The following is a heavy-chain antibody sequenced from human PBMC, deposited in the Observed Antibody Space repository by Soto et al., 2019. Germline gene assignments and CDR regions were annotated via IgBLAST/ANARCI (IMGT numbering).Heavy chain of an antibody. V-gene: IGHV3-13*01. CDR2: IGTAGDT. Sequence: GGSLRLSCAASGFTFSSYDMHWVRQATGKGLEWVSAIGTAGDTYYPGSVKGRFTISRENAENSLYLQMNSLRAEDTAVYYCARSYDSSGYNYWGQGTLVTVSS. CDR3: ARSYDSSGYNY. J-gene: IGHJ4*02. CDR1: GFTFSSYD. D-gene: IGHD3-22*01.